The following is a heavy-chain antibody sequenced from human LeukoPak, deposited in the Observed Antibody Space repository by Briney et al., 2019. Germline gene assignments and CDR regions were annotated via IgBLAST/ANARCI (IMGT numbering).Heavy chain of an antibody. V-gene: IGHV3-30*02. Sequence: GGSLRLSCAASGFTFSSYGMHWVRQAPGKGLEWVAFIRYDGSNKYYADSVKGRFIISRDNSKNTLYLQMNSLRAEDTAVYYCAKDWGACSSTSCYQFYWGQGTLVTVSS. D-gene: IGHD2-2*01. J-gene: IGHJ4*02. CDR1: GFTFSSYG. CDR2: IRYDGSNK. CDR3: AKDWGACSSTSCYQFY.